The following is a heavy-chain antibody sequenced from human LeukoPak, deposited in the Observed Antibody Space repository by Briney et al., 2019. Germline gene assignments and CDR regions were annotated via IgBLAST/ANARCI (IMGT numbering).Heavy chain of an antibody. J-gene: IGHJ4*02. CDR1: GGSVSSSH. Sequence: NLSETLSYKCSVSGGSVSSSHWNWIRQPPGKGLEWIGNVDYSGSTKYNPSLRSRVTMSLDTSNNQFSLKLRSVTASDTALYYCTRGYYEPFDRWGQGTLVSFSS. D-gene: IGHD3-22*01. CDR2: VDYSGST. CDR3: TRGYYEPFDR. V-gene: IGHV4-59*02.